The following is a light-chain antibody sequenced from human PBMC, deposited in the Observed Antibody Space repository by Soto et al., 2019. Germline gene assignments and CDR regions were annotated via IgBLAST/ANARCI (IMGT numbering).Light chain of an antibody. J-gene: IGKJ4*02. Sequence: EIVLTQSPATLSLSPGERATLSCRASQSVSSCLAWYQQKPGQAPRLLIYDASNRATGIPARFSGSESGTEYTLPISSLDPEDLAVYYCHKRSKWPCTCRGGTKV. CDR1: QSVSSC. CDR2: DAS. V-gene: IGKV3-11*01. CDR3: HKRSKWPCT.